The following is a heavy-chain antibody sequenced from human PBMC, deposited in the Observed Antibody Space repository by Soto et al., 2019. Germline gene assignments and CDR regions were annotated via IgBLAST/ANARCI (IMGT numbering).Heavy chain of an antibody. J-gene: IGHJ5*02. CDR2: TYYRSKWYN. Sequence: SQTLSLTCAISGDSVSSNSAAWNWIRQSPSRGLEWLGRTYYRSKWYNDYAVSVKSRITINPDTSKDQFSLQLNSVTPEDSAVYYCPSELVIPAAGTDNRLDPWAQGTLVTVSA. V-gene: IGHV6-1*01. CDR3: PSELVIPAAGTDNRLDP. CDR1: GDSVSSNSAA. D-gene: IGHD3-16*02.